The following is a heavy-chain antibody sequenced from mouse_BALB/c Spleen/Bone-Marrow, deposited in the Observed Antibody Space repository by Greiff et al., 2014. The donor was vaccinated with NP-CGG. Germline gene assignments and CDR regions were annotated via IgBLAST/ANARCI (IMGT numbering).Heavy chain of an antibody. J-gene: IGHJ3*01. CDR2: ILPGSDST. Sequence: QVQLQQSGAELMKPGASVKISCKATGYTFSSYWTEWVKQRPGHGLEWIGEILPGSDSTNYNENFKGKATFTADTSSNTAYMQLNSLTSEDSAVYFCARDSSDYLAWFAYWGQGTLVTVSA. D-gene: IGHD3-2*01. CDR3: ARDSSDYLAWFAY. CDR1: GYTFSSYW. V-gene: IGHV1-9*01.